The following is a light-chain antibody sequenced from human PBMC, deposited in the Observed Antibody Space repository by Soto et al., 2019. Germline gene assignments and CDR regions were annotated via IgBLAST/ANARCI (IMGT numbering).Light chain of an antibody. V-gene: IGKV1-39*01. CDR3: QQSYSVPQT. CDR2: AAS. CDR1: QTIARY. Sequence: DIRMTQSPSSLSASVGDRVTITCRASQTIARYVNWYQQKPGKAPKLLIHAASNLESGVPSRFSGRGSGTDFTLTITSLRPEDFATYYCQQSYSVPQTFGQGTKVES. J-gene: IGKJ1*01.